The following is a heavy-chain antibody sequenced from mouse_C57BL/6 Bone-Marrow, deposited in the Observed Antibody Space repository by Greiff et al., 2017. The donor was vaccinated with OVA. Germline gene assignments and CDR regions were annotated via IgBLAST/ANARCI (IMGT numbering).Heavy chain of an antibody. CDR1: GYAFSSSW. Sequence: VQGVESGPELVKPGASVKISCKASGYAFSSSWMNWVKQRPGKGLEWIGRIYPGDGDTNYNGKFKGKATLTADKSSSTAYMQLSSLTSEDSAVYFCAREGGYYDYDNYFDYWGQGTTLTVSS. D-gene: IGHD2-4*01. CDR3: AREGGYYDYDNYFDY. V-gene: IGHV1-82*01. CDR2: IYPGDGDT. J-gene: IGHJ2*01.